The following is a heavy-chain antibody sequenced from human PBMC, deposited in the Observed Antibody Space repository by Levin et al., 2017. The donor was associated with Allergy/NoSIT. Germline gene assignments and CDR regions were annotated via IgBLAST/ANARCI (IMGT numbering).Heavy chain of an antibody. CDR2: ISGTTGTT. D-gene: IGHD6-19*01. Sequence: GGSLRLSCSASGFTFSSYSMSWVRQAPGKGLDWVSAISGTTGTTYYADSVKGRFTIFRDNSENTLYLQMNSLRAEDTAVHYCAKDSHSSGGWDLDSWGQGTLVTVSS. CDR3: AKDSHSSGGWDLDS. V-gene: IGHV3-23*01. CDR1: GFTFSSYS. J-gene: IGHJ4*02.